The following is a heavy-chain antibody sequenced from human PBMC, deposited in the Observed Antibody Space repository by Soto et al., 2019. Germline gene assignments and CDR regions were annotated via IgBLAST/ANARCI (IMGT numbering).Heavy chain of an antibody. D-gene: IGHD3-10*01. Sequence: PSETLSLTCTVSGGSVTTYHWSWIRQPPGKGLEWVGYIYYSGSTKYNPSLKSRITISIDRSKNQFSLKVNSVTAADTAVYYCARENSVSEAWFDPWGQGAMVTVYS. V-gene: IGHV4-59*02. CDR1: GGSVTTYH. CDR2: IYYSGST. CDR3: ARENSVSEAWFDP. J-gene: IGHJ5*02.